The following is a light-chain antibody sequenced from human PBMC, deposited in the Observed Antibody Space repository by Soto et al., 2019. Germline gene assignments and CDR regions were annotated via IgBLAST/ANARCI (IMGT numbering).Light chain of an antibody. CDR1: QSVSSSY. J-gene: IGKJ1*01. CDR3: QQYGSSPPT. V-gene: IGKV3-20*01. Sequence: EIVLTQSPGTLSLSPGERATLSCRASQSVSSSYLAWYQQKPGQAPRLLIYGASSRATGIPDRFSGSGSGTDFTLNISRLETEEFAVYYCQQYGSSPPTFGQGTKVEIK. CDR2: GAS.